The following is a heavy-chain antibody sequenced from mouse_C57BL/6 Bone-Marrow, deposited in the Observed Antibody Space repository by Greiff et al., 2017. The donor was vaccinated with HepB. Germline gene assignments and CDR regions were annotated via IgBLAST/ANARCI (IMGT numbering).Heavy chain of an antibody. Sequence: VQLVESGPGLVAPSQSLSITCTVSGFSLTSYAISWVRQPPGKGLEWLGVIWTGGGTNYNSALKSRLSISKDNSKSEVFLKMNSLQTDDTARYYCVRSGKSSLLLFDYWGQGTTLTVSS. CDR3: VRSGKSSLLLFDY. J-gene: IGHJ2*01. V-gene: IGHV2-9-1*01. D-gene: IGHD2-1*01. CDR2: IWTGGGT. CDR1: GFSLTSYA.